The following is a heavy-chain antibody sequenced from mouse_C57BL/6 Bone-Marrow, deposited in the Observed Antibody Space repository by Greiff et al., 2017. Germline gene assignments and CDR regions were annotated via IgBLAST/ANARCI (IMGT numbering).Heavy chain of an antibody. V-gene: IGHV14-4*01. J-gene: IGHJ3*01. Sequence: VQLQQSGAELVRPGASVKLSCTASGFNIKDDYMHWVKQRPEQGLEWIGWIDPENGDTEYASKFQGKFTITADTSSNTAYLQLSSLTSEDTAVYYWTPDYYGSRVAWFAYWGQGTLVTVSA. CDR2: IDPENGDT. CDR1: GFNIKDDY. CDR3: TPDYYGSRVAWFAY. D-gene: IGHD1-1*01.